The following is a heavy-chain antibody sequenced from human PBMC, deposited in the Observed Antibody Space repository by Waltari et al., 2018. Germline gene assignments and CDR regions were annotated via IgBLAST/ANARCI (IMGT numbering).Heavy chain of an antibody. CDR1: GGSISSSSYY. Sequence: QLQLQESGPGLVKPSETLSLTCTVSGGSISSSSYYWGWIRQPPGKGLEWIGSIYYSGSTYYNPSLKGRVTISVDTSKNQFSLKLSSVTAADTAVYYCARRAEDFWSGGPLYFDYWGQGTLVTVSS. V-gene: IGHV4-39*01. CDR2: IYYSGST. D-gene: IGHD3-3*01. J-gene: IGHJ4*02. CDR3: ARRAEDFWSGGPLYFDY.